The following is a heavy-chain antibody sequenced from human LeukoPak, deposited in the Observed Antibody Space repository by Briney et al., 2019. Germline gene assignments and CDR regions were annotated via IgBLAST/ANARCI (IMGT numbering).Heavy chain of an antibody. V-gene: IGHV4-59*01. Sequence: SQTQSLTCTVSGGSISSYYVSCHRQPPGKGLDWIGYFSYTGSTDYNPSLKRRVTISVDMSKDQFSLTVSSATAADPALSYRSRGSVYFDSSGQGTPVTVSS. CDR3: SRGSVYFDS. CDR1: GGSISSYY. CDR2: FSYTGST. J-gene: IGHJ4*02.